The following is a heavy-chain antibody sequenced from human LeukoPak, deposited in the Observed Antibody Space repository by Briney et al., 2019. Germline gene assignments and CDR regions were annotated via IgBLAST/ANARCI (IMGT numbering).Heavy chain of an antibody. J-gene: IGHJ5*02. V-gene: IGHV1-8*01. D-gene: IGHD1-26*01. CDR3: AKAGIVGTMNADWVDP. Sequence: ASVKVSCKASGYTFTNYDINWVLQATGQGLEWMGWMNPNSGNTGYAQKFKGRVTMTRDTSISTAYMKLSSLRSEDTAVYYCAKAGIVGTMNADWVDPWGQGTLVTVSS. CDR1: GYTFTNYD. CDR2: MNPNSGNT.